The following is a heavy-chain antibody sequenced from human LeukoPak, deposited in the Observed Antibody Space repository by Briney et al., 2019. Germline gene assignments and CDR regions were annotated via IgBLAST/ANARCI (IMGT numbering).Heavy chain of an antibody. CDR1: GFTFSSYG. J-gene: IGHJ6*02. V-gene: IGHV3-33*01. CDR3: AREGALGSYGLYYYYGMDV. D-gene: IGHD5-18*01. CDR2: IWYDGSNK. Sequence: PGGSLRLSCAVSGFTFSSYGMHWVRQAPGKGLEWVAVIWYDGSNKYCADSVKGRFTISRDNSKNTLYLQMNSLRAEDTAVYYCAREGALGSYGLYYYYGMDVWGQGTTVTVSS.